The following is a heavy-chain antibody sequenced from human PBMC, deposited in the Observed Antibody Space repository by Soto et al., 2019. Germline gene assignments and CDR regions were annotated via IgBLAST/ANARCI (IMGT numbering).Heavy chain of an antibody. J-gene: IGHJ3*01. CDR1: GFTFSHYA. D-gene: IGHD6-25*01. V-gene: IGHV3-30-3*01. CDR2: ISYDGSNT. CDR3: AKPAVVTAFDV. Sequence: QVQMVESGGGVVQPGRSLRLSCAASGFTFSHYAMHWVRQAPGKGLEWVAFISYDGSNTYYSDSVEGRFTISKDNSKNTLFLQMNDLRGGDTAVYYCAKPAVVTAFDVWGRGTMVTVSS.